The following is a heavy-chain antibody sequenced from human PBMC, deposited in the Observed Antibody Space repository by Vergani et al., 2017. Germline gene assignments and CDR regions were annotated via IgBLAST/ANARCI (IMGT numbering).Heavy chain of an antibody. CDR1: GFTFSSYW. J-gene: IGHJ6*02. V-gene: IGHV3-74*01. D-gene: IGHD1-14*01. CDR3: ASRTGVLGYYYGMDV. Sequence: EVQLVESGGGLVQPGGSLRLSCAASGFTFSSYWMHWVRHAPGKGLVWVSRINSDGSSTSYADSVKGRFTISRDNAKNTLYLQMNSLRAEDTAVYYCASRTGVLGYYYGMDVWGQGTTVTVSS. CDR2: INSDGSST.